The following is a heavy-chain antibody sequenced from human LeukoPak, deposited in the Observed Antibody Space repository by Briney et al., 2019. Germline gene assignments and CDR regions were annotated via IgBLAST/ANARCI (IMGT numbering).Heavy chain of an antibody. CDR3: TADVPVAGAGEFDY. V-gene: IGHV3-15*01. Sequence: KTGGSLRLSCAASGFTFSSYAMSWVRQAPGKGLEWVGRFKSKTDGGTTEYAAPVKGRFTMSRDDSKNTLYLQMNSLKTEDTAVYYCTADVPVAGAGEFDYWGQGTLVTVFS. CDR2: FKSKTDGGTT. J-gene: IGHJ4*02. D-gene: IGHD6-19*01. CDR1: GFTFSSYA.